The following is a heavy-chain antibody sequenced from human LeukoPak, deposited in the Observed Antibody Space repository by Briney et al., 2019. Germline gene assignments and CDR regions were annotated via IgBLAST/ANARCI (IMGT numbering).Heavy chain of an antibody. CDR2: IYYIGNT. CDR1: GGSFSSYY. D-gene: IGHD1-26*01. V-gene: IGHV4-59*01. Sequence: PSETLSLTCTVSGGSFSSYYWSWIRQPPGKGLEWIGYIYYIGNTNYNPSLKSRVTISVDTSKNQFSLKLSSVTAADTAVYYCARAHYYHAGRWFDPWGQGTLVTVSS. CDR3: ARAHYYHAGRWFDP. J-gene: IGHJ5*02.